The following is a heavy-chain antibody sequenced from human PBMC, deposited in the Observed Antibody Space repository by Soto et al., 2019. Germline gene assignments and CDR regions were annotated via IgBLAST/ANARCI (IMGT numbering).Heavy chain of an antibody. J-gene: IGHJ3*02. CDR1: GFTFSNYA. Sequence: GGSLRLSCVASGFTFSNYAMSWVRQAPGRGLEWVSTISGPGETTFYADSVNGRFTISRDNSKTTLYLQVSSLRAEDTAVYYCAKDVIPKNGVHHPFDIWGQGTMVTVSS. CDR2: ISGPGETT. V-gene: IGHV3-23*01. D-gene: IGHD3-16*02. CDR3: AKDVIPKNGVHHPFDI.